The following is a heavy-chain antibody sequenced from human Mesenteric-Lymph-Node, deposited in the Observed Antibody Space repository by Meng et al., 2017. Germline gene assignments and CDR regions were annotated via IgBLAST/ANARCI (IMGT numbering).Heavy chain of an antibody. CDR3: ARDSLYCSDGSCYFADAFDI. Sequence: GGSLRLSCAASGFTFSSYAMHWVRQAPGKGLEWVAVISYDGSNKYYADSVKGRFTISRDNSKNTLYLQMNSLRAEDTAVYYCARDSLYCSDGSCYFADAFDIWGQGTMVTVSS. J-gene: IGHJ3*02. CDR1: GFTFSSYA. D-gene: IGHD2-15*01. CDR2: ISYDGSNK. V-gene: IGHV3-30*04.